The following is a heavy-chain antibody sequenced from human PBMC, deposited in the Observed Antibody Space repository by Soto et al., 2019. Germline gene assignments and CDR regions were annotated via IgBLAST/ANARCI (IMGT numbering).Heavy chain of an antibody. CDR3: SADRQDIGVGWWV. V-gene: IGHV1-58*02. D-gene: IGHD2-15*01. CDR2: IVVASGQT. Sequence: SVKVSCKASGSGFIRSGIQWVRQAHGQRLEWIGWIVVASGQTNYAQNFRGRVAITRDTSTATAYIELTGLTSEDTAVYFCSADRQDIGVGWWVWGQGTTVTVSS. J-gene: IGHJ6*02. CDR1: GSGFIRSG.